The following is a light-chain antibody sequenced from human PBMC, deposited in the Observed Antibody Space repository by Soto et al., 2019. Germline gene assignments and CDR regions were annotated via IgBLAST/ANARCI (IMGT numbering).Light chain of an antibody. J-gene: IGLJ1*01. CDR2: EVN. Sequence: QSVLTQPASVSGSPRQSITISCTGASSDVGGYTYVSWYQQHPGKAPKLMIYEVNNRPSGVSNRFSGSKSGNTASLTISGLPAEDEADYYCSSYTSSSTLYVFGTGTKLTVL. CDR1: SSDVGGYTY. V-gene: IGLV2-14*01. CDR3: SSYTSSSTLYV.